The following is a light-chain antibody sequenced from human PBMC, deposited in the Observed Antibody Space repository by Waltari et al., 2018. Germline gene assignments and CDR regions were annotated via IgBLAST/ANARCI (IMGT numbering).Light chain of an antibody. V-gene: IGLV1-40*01. Sequence: QSVLTQPPSVSGAPGQRVTISCTGSGSNIGAGYDVHWYQPLPRAAPKLLIYGSTSRPLGVPARFFGSTSGTSASLAITGLQAEDEADYHCQSYDTSLSVVFGGGTKLTVL. J-gene: IGLJ3*02. CDR1: GSNIGAGYD. CDR2: GST. CDR3: QSYDTSLSVV.